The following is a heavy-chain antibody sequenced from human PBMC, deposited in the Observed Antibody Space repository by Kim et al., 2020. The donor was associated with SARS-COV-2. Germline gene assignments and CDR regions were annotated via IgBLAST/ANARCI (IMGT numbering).Heavy chain of an antibody. V-gene: IGHV3-30*18. CDR3: AKDRPHCSGGSCYNGGVDY. J-gene: IGHJ4*02. CDR2: ISYDGSNK. CDR1: GFTFSSYG. D-gene: IGHD2-15*01. Sequence: GGSLRLSCAASGFTFSSYGMHWVRQAPGKGLEWVAVISYDGSNKYYADSVKGRFTISRDNSKNTLYLQMNSLRAEDTAVYYCAKDRPHCSGGSCYNGGVDYWGQGTLVTVSS.